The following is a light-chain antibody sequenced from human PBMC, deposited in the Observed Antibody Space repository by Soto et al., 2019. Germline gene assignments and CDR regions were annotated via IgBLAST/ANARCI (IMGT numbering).Light chain of an antibody. CDR2: DTS. V-gene: IGKV3-20*01. Sequence: DIVLTQSPGTLSLSPGERATLSCRASQVIASSHLAWHQQKPGQAPRLLIFDTSRRATGIPDRFSGSGSETDFTLTINRLEPEDFAVYYCQQYTSSITFGQGTRLEIK. J-gene: IGKJ5*01. CDR1: QVIASSH. CDR3: QQYTSSIT.